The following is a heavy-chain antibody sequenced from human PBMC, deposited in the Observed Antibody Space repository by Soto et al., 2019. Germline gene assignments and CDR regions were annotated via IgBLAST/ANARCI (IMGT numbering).Heavy chain of an antibody. J-gene: IGHJ4*02. D-gene: IGHD6-6*01. Sequence: PSETLCLTCAFYGGSFSGYYWSWIRQPPGKGLEWIGEINHSGSTNYNPSLKSRVTISVDTSKNQFSLKLSSVTAADTAVYYCARGGIAARPQYYFDYWGQGTLVTVSS. CDR2: INHSGST. CDR3: ARGGIAARPQYYFDY. V-gene: IGHV4-34*01. CDR1: GGSFSGYY.